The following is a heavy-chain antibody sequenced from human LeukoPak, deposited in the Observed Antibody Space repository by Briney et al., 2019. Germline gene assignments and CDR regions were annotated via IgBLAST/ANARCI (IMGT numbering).Heavy chain of an antibody. CDR3: AKSPHCSGGSCYEVDAFDI. D-gene: IGHD2-15*01. CDR1: RFTFSSYA. CDR2: ISGSGGST. J-gene: IGHJ3*02. V-gene: IGHV3-23*01. Sequence: GGSLRLSCAASRFTFSSYAMSWVRQAPGKGLEWVSAISGSGGSTYYADSVKGRFTISRDNSKNTLYLQMNSLRAEDTAVYYCAKSPHCSGGSCYEVDAFDIWGQGTMVTVSS.